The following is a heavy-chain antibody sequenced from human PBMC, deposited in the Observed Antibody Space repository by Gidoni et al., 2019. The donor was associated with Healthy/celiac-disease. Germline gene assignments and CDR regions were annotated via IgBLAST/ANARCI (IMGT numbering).Heavy chain of an antibody. V-gene: IGHV4-59*01. CDR2: IYYSGST. D-gene: IGHD2-15*01. Sequence: QVQLQESGPGLVKPSATLSLTCTAAGGSISSYYWSWIRQPPGKGLEWIGYIYYSGSTNYNPSLKSRVTISVDTSKNQFSLELSSVTAADTAVYYCARALDIVVVVAPNWFDPWGQGTLVTVSS. CDR1: GGSISSYY. CDR3: ARALDIVVVVAPNWFDP. J-gene: IGHJ5*02.